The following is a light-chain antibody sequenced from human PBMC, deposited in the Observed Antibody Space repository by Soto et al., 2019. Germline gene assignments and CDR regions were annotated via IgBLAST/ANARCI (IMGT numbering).Light chain of an antibody. CDR2: RNN. CDR1: SSNIGSNY. Sequence: QSVLTQPPSACGTPGQRVTISCYGSSSNIGSNYVYWYQQLPGTAPKLLIYRNNQRPSGVPDRFSGSKSGTSASLAISGLRSEDEADYYCAAWDDSLSGYVVFGGGTKLTVL. J-gene: IGLJ2*01. CDR3: AAWDDSLSGYVV. V-gene: IGLV1-47*01.